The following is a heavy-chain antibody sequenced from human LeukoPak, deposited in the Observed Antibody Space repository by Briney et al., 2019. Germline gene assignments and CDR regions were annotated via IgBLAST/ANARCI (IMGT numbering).Heavy chain of an antibody. D-gene: IGHD6-13*01. CDR1: GGSFSGYY. CDR2: INHSGST. CDR3: ARVPAGGSEQQLVPDWFDP. Sequence: SETLSLTCAVDGGSFSGYYWSWIRQPPGKGLEWIGEINHSGSTNYNPSLKSRVTISVDTPKNQFSLKLSSVTAADTAVYYCARVPAGGSEQQLVPDWFDPWGQGTLVTVSS. J-gene: IGHJ5*02. V-gene: IGHV4-34*01.